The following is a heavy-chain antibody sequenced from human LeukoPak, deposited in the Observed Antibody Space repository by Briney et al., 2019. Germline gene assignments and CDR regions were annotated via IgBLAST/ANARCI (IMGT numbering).Heavy chain of an antibody. CDR3: ARQNYYGSGSYPGYYYYMDV. D-gene: IGHD3-10*01. J-gene: IGHJ6*03. Sequence: GESLKISCKGSGYSFTSYWIGWVRPMPGKGLEWMGIIYPGDSDTRYSPSFQGQVTISADKSISTAYLQWSSLKASDTAMYYCARQNYYGSGSYPGYYYYMDVWGKGTTVTISS. CDR2: IYPGDSDT. V-gene: IGHV5-51*01. CDR1: GYSFTSYW.